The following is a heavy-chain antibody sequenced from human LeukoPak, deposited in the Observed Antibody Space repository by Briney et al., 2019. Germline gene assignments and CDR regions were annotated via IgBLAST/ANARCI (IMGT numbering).Heavy chain of an antibody. CDR1: GFTFSSYA. V-gene: IGHV3-64*01. Sequence: GGSLRLSCAASGFTFSSYAMHWVRQAPGKGLEYVSAISSNGGSTYYANSVKGRFTISRDNSKNTPYLQMGSLRAEDMAVYYCARYYYDSSGQPNDAFDIWGQGTMVTVSS. J-gene: IGHJ3*02. D-gene: IGHD3-22*01. CDR3: ARYYYDSSGQPNDAFDI. CDR2: ISSNGGST.